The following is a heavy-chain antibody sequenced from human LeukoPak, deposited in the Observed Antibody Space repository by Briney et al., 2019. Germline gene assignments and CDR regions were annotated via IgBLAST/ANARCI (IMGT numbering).Heavy chain of an antibody. CDR2: MYHSGST. Sequence: SETLSLTCTVSGGSISSYFWSWIRQSPGQGLEWIGLMYHSGSTNYNPSLKSRVIMSQDTSTNQFSLQVNSVTAADSAVYYCARSFRGYSQGYYYYAMDVWGQGTTVTVFS. D-gene: IGHD5-18*01. V-gene: IGHV4-59*01. CDR1: GGSISSYF. J-gene: IGHJ6*02. CDR3: ARSFRGYSQGYYYYAMDV.